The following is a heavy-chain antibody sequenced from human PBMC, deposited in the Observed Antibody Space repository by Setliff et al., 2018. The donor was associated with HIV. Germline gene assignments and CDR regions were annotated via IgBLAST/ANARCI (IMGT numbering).Heavy chain of an antibody. CDR3: AKFRYAIKSTYYFDS. CDR1: GFTFRLYG. Sequence: GGSLRLSCAASGFTFRLYGMHWVRRAPGKGLEWVASIEFDGKNEYHAESVKGRFTISRDNSKSTVYLQMNSVTPEDSAMYYCAKFRYAIKSTYYFDSWGQGTLVTV. CDR2: IEFDGKNE. D-gene: IGHD2-2*01. V-gene: IGHV3-30*02. J-gene: IGHJ4*02.